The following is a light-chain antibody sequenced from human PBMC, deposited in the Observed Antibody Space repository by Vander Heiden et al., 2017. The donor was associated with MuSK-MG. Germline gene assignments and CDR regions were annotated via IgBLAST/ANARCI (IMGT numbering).Light chain of an antibody. J-gene: IGLJ1*01. CDR2: QDS. CDR1: KLGDKY. Sequence: SSELTKPPSVSVAPGQTASITCSGDKLGDKYACWYQQKPGQSPVLVIYQDSKRPSGIPERFSGSNSGNTATLTISGTQAMDEADYYCQAWDSSTAVFGTGTKVT. V-gene: IGLV3-1*01. CDR3: QAWDSSTAV.